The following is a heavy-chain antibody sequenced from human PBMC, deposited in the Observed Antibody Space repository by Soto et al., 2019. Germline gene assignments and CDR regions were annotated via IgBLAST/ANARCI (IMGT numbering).Heavy chain of an antibody. J-gene: IGHJ6*02. CDR1: DFTFSNRW. V-gene: IGHV3-74*03. D-gene: IGHD2-21*01. CDR2: INSDGSST. Sequence: GGSLRLSCVASDFTFSNRWMHWVRQVPGKGLVWVSHINSDGSSTTYADSVKGRFTISRDNAKKTVYLQMNSLRAEDTAVYFCARDNSDALDVWGQGTMVTVSS. CDR3: ARDNSDALDV.